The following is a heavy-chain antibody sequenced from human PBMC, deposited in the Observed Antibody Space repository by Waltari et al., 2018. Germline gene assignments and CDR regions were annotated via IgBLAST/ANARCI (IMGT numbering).Heavy chain of an antibody. CDR2: IRVSGSSA. CDR1: GFTFSSHA. D-gene: IGHD3-22*01. V-gene: IGHV3-23*01. CDR3: AKNYYDGSGHFDY. J-gene: IGHJ4*02. Sequence: EVQLLESGGGLVHPGGSLRLSCAASGFTFSSHAMSWVRQAPGKGLEWVSGIRVSGSSAYYADSVRGRFTISRDNSKNTLYLQMNSLRAEDTAVYYCAKNYYDGSGHFDYWGQGTLVTVSS.